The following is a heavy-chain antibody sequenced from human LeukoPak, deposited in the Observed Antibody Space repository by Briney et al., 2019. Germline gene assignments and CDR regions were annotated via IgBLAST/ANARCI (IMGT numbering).Heavy chain of an antibody. J-gene: IGHJ3*01. CDR1: GITFNSHW. CDR3: ARDQDYHISDSWYDAFDV. D-gene: IGHD3/OR15-3a*01. CDR2: IKHDGSLR. V-gene: IGHV3-7*01. Sequence: GGSLRLSCAASGITFNSHWMTWVCQAPGRGLEWVANIKHDGSLRNYVDSVKGRFTISRDNAKNSLYLQMNSLRAEDTAVYYCARDQDYHISDSWYDAFDVWGRGTMVTVSP.